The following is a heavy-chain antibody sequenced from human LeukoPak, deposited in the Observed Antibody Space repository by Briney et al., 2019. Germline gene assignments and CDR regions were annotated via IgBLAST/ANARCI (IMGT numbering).Heavy chain of an antibody. J-gene: IGHJ4*02. V-gene: IGHV3-30*04. Sequence: GGSLRLSCAASGFTFSFFAMYWVRQAPGKGLEWVAVISYDGSTKYYPKSVKGRFTVSRDNSNNTLYLEMNSLRAEDTAVYYCVRDYASGSYYNIFEYWGQGSLVTVSS. CDR3: VRDYASGSYYNIFEY. CDR1: GFTFSFFA. CDR2: ISYDGSTK. D-gene: IGHD3-10*01.